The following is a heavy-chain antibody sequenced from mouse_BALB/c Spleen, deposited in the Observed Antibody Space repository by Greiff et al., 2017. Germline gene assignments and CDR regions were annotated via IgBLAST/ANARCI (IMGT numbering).Heavy chain of an antibody. D-gene: IGHD1-1*01. J-gene: IGHJ2*01. CDR3: ARSGTTVVRNFDY. CDR2: ISSGSSTI. Sequence: EVQGVESGGGLVQPGGSRKLSCAASGFTFSSFGMHWVRQAPEKGLEWVAYISSGSSTIYYADTVKGRFTISRDNPKNTLFLQMTSLRSEDTAMYYCARSGTTVVRNFDYWGQGTTLTVSS. CDR1: GFTFSSFG. V-gene: IGHV5-17*02.